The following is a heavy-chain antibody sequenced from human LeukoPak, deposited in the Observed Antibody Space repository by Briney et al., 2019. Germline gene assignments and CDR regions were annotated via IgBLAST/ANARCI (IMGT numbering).Heavy chain of an antibody. Sequence: GGSLRLSCAASGFTFDDYAMHWVRQAPGKGLEWVSGISWNSGSIGYADSVKGRFTISRDNAKNSLYLQMNSLRAEDTALYYCAKGGGIQLWFVMDVWGQGTTVTVSS. CDR2: ISWNSGSI. D-gene: IGHD5-18*01. V-gene: IGHV3-9*01. CDR3: AKGGGIQLWFVMDV. J-gene: IGHJ6*02. CDR1: GFTFDDYA.